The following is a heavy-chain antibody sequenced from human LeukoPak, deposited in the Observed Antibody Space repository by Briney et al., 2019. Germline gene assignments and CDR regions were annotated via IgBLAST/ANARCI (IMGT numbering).Heavy chain of an antibody. CDR2: IGAAGAHT. Sequence: GGSLRLSCAASGFRFSYHDMHWVRKAPGKGLEFVSSIGAAGAHTFYADSVKGRFTISRDNFQSTMYLQMDGLRPEDSAVYYCARELRGTKTGGFDIWGQGTVVTVSS. CDR1: GFRFSYHD. J-gene: IGHJ3*02. CDR3: ARELRGTKTGGFDI. V-gene: IGHV3-64*02. D-gene: IGHD1-14*01.